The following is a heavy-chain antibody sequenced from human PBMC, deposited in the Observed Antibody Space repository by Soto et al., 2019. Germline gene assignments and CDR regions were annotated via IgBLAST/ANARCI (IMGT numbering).Heavy chain of an antibody. Sequence: PSETLSLTCVVSGASISTSYWSWVRQPAGKRLQWIGRIFADGNTNSSPSLKGRVSMAIDKSQNQISLQLASVTAADTATYYCVRAVIVDLDYWGQGAQVTVSS. CDR3: VRAVIVDLDY. CDR2: IFADGNT. D-gene: IGHD2-21*01. V-gene: IGHV4-4*07. J-gene: IGHJ4*02. CDR1: GASISTSY.